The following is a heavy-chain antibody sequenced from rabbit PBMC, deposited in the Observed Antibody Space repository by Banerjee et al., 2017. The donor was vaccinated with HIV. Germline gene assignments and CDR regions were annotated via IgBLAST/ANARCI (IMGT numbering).Heavy chain of an antibody. J-gene: IGHJ4*01. CDR2: ISGGSGST. V-gene: IGHV1S40*01. CDR1: GFTISSSYY. CDR3: ARGYPSDGWGL. D-gene: IGHD1-1*01. Sequence: QSLEESGGGLVQPEGSLALTCKASGFTISSSYYMCWVRQAPGKGLEWVACISGGSGSTYYASWAKGRFTISKTSSTTVTLQMTSLTAADTATYFCARGYPSDGWGLWGPGTLVTVS.